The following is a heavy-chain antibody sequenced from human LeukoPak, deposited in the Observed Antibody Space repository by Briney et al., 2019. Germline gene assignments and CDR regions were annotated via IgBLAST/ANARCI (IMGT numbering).Heavy chain of an antibody. CDR1: GYTFTSYY. V-gene: IGHV1-46*01. J-gene: IGHJ4*02. D-gene: IGHD2-2*01. CDR3: ARGYCSSTSCYSGRTEYDY. Sequence: ASVKVSCKASGYTFTSYYMHWVRQAPGQGLEWMGIINPSGGSTNYAQKFQGRVTMTRDMSTSTVYMELSSLRSEDTAVYYCARGYCSSTSCYSGRTEYDYWGQGTLVTVSS. CDR2: INPSGGST.